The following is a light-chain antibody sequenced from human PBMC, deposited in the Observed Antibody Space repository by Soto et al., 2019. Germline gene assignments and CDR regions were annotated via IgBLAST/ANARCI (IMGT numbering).Light chain of an antibody. Sequence: QSVLTPPPSVSGAPGQRVTISCTGSSSNIGAGYAVHWYQQLPGTAPKFLIYGNNNRPSGVPDRFSGSKSDTSASLAITGLQTEDEADYYCQSYDSSLSGVVFGGGTKLAVL. V-gene: IGLV1-40*01. CDR2: GNN. CDR1: SSNIGAGYA. CDR3: QSYDSSLSGVV. J-gene: IGLJ2*01.